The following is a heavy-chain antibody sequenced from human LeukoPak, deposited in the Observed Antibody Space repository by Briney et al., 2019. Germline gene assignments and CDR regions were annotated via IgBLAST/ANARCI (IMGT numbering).Heavy chain of an antibody. CDR1: GSTFNRHG. D-gene: IGHD6-19*01. V-gene: IGHV1-18*01. Sequence: ASVKVSCKASGSTFNRHGISWARQAPGQGLEWMGWISAYNGDTKYSQKFQGRVTLTIDTSTGTAHMELRSLTSDDTAMYYCARDPSNTSGWYIYFDYWGQGTLVTVSS. J-gene: IGHJ4*02. CDR3: ARDPSNTSGWYIYFDY. CDR2: ISAYNGDT.